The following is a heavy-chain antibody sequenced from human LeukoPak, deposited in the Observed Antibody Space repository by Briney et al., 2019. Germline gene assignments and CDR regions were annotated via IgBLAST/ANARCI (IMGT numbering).Heavy chain of an antibody. CDR2: IKSKGEGATR. V-gene: IGHV3-15*01. CDR1: GFTFTEAW. J-gene: IGHJ4*02. Sequence: PGGSLRLSCVASGFTFTEAWMSWVRQTLGKGLEWIGRIKSKGEGATRDFAAPVKGRVTMSRDESKNTVYLQMDSLKIEDTAMYYCTAGTGNSDFDYWGQGTLVTVSS. D-gene: IGHD1-1*01. CDR3: TAGTGNSDFDY.